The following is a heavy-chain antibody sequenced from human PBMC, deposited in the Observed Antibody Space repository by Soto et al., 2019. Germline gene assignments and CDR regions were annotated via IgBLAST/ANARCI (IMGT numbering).Heavy chain of an antibody. J-gene: IGHJ6*02. V-gene: IGHV1-2*04. D-gene: IGHD6-19*01. CDR2: IIPNSGST. CDR1: GGTFSSYA. Sequence: ASVKVSCKASGGTFSSYAISWVRQAPGQGLEWMGWIIPNSGSTNYAQKFQGWVTMTRDTSISTAYMELSRLRSDDTAVYYCAREQWLDPLGMDVWGQGTTVTVSS. CDR3: AREQWLDPLGMDV.